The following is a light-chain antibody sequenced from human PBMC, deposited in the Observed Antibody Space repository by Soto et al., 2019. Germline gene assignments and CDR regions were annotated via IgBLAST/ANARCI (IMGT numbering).Light chain of an antibody. CDR3: SSQASFNPMYL. J-gene: IGLJ1*01. CDR1: NSDIGGYKS. V-gene: IGLV2-8*01. CDR2: EVN. Sequence: QSALTQPPSASGSPGQSVTISCTGTNSDIGGYKSVSWYQQHPGKAPKLIIFEVNKRPSGVPHRFSGAKSGSTASLSVSGLHVEAEAVYYCSSQASFNPMYLLGSVTKVTVL.